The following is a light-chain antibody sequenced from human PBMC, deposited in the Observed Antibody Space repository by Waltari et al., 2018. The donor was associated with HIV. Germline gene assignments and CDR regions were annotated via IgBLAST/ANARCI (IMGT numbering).Light chain of an antibody. V-gene: IGKV2D-29*01. CDR2: EVS. J-gene: IGKJ1*01. CDR3: QQYSHWPPMT. Sequence: IVMTQTPLSLSVTPGQPASISCKSSQSLLHSDGKTYLYWHQQKPGRPPQLLMYEVSNRFSGVPARFSGSGSGTEFTLTISSLQSEDLAVYYCQQYSHWPPMTFGQGTKVEIK. CDR1: QSLLHSDGKTY.